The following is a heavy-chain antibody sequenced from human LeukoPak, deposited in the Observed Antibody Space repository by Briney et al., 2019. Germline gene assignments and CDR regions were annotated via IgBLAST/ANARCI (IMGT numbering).Heavy chain of an antibody. CDR1: GFTFSSYS. V-gene: IGHV3-48*04. D-gene: IGHD1-26*01. Sequence: GGSLRLSCAASGFTFSSYSMNWVRQAPGKGLEWVSYISSSGSTIYYADSVKGRFTISRDNAKNSLYLQMNSLRAEDTAVYYCARDLRVGATTYSNNFDYWGQGTLVTVSS. CDR2: ISSSGSTI. J-gene: IGHJ4*02. CDR3: ARDLRVGATTYSNNFDY.